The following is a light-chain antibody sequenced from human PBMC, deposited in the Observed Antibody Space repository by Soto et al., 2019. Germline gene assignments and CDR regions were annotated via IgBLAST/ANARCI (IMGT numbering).Light chain of an antibody. CDR1: QSISSW. J-gene: IGKJ1*01. Sequence: DIQMTQSPSTLSASVGDRVIITCRASQSISSWLAWYQQKPGKAPNLLIYRASTLKSGIPSRFSGSGSGTEFTLTISSLQPVDFATYYCQQYDRASWTFGPGTQVEIK. CDR3: QQYDRASWT. V-gene: IGKV1-5*03. CDR2: RAS.